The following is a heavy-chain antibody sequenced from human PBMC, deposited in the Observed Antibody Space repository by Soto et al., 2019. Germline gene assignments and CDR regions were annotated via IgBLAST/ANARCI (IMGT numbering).Heavy chain of an antibody. D-gene: IGHD5-18*01. V-gene: IGHV1-3*01. Sequence: QVQLVQSGAEVKKPGASVKVSCTASGYTFTSYTTHWVRQAPGQRVEWMGWIDAGNGNTKYSQKFRGRVTFSTDTYARSGDMDLSSVRSEDTAVYYCATAGYTYGSPYYGRYVWGQGTTVAVSS. CDR2: IDAGNGNT. CDR1: GYTFTSYT. CDR3: ATAGYTYGSPYYGRYV. J-gene: IGHJ6*02.